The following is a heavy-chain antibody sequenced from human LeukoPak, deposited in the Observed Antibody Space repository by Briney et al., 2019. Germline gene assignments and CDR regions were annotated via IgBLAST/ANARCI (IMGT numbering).Heavy chain of an antibody. V-gene: IGHV3-21*01. CDR1: GFTFSSYS. Sequence: QSGGSLRLSCAASGFTFSSYSMNWVRQAPGKGLEWVSSISSSSSYIYYADSVKGRFTISRDNAKNSLYLQMNSLRAEDTAVYYCARDGVPAAISWGQGTLVTVSS. J-gene: IGHJ5*02. D-gene: IGHD2-2*02. CDR2: ISSSSSYI. CDR3: ARDGVPAAIS.